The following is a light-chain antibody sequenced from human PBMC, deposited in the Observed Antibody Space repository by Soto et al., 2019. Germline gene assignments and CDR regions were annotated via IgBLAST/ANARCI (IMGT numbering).Light chain of an antibody. Sequence: DVVMTQSPLSLPVTLGQPASLSCRSSQNLVYSDGNVYLNWFHQRPGQSPRRLIYDVSQRDSGVTERFSGSGSGTDFTLTISRVEAEDVGVYYCMKGTHWPWTFGQGTKVEIK. J-gene: IGKJ1*01. CDR3: MKGTHWPWT. V-gene: IGKV2-30*01. CDR1: QNLVYSDGNVY. CDR2: DVS.